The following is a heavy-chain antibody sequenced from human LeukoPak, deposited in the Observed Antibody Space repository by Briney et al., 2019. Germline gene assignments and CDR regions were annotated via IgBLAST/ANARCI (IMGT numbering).Heavy chain of an antibody. CDR2: IYYSGST. J-gene: IGHJ4*02. CDR1: GGSISSYY. D-gene: IGHD1-26*01. CDR3: AREPGIVGAIAVGY. Sequence: KPSETLSLTCTVSGGSISSYYWSWIRQPPGKGLEWIGYIYYSGSTNYNPSLKSRVTISVDTSKNQFSLKLSSVTAADTAVYYCAREPGIVGAIAVGYWGQGTLVTVSS. V-gene: IGHV4-59*12.